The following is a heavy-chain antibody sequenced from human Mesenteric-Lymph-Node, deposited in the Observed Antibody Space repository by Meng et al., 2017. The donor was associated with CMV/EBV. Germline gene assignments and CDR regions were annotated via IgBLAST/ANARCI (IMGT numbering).Heavy chain of an antibody. CDR2: INHSGST. J-gene: IGHJ4*02. CDR1: GGSFSGYY. Sequence: QVQLHQWGAGLLKPSWTLSVTCAVYGGSFSGYYWNWIRQSPEKGLEWIGEINHSGSTTYNPSFTSRIIISVDTSTNQISLNMSSVTAADTAVYYCARGSSYDILTGYFDYWGQGALVTVSS. D-gene: IGHD3-9*01. CDR3: ARGSSYDILTGYFDY. V-gene: IGHV4-34*01.